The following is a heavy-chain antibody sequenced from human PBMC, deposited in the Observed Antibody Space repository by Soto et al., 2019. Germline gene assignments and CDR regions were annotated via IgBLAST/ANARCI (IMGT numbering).Heavy chain of an antibody. V-gene: IGHV1-69*01. D-gene: IGHD4-17*01. CDR3: ARVGVPQTTVTTFFDY. CDR2: IIPIFGTA. J-gene: IGHJ4*02. CDR1: GGTFSSYA. Sequence: QVQLVQSGAEVKKPGSSVKVSCKASGGTFSSYAISWVRQAPGQALEWMGGIIPIFGTANYAQKFQGRVTITADESTSTAYMELSSLRSEDTAVYYCARVGVPQTTVTTFFDYWGQGTLVTVSS.